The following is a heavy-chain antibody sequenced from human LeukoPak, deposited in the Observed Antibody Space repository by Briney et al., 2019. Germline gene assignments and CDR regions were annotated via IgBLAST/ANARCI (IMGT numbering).Heavy chain of an antibody. J-gene: IGHJ4*02. CDR2: IRYDGTRE. CDR3: AKDNYYGDYEVTSIFGVD. V-gene: IGHV3-30*02. Sequence: GGSLRLSCAASGFTFSSHGMHWVRQAPGKGLEWVAFIRYDGTREYYADSMKGRFNTSRDNFKNTLYLQMNSLRAEDTAVYYCAKDNYYGDYEVTSIFGVDWGQGTLVTVSS. CDR1: GFTFSSHG. D-gene: IGHD4-17*01.